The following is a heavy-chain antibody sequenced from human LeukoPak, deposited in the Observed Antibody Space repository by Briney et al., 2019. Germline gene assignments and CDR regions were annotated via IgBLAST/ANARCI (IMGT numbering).Heavy chain of an antibody. CDR2: IYRSGSA. CDR3: ARVDYILDY. Sequence: PSETLSLTCAVSRYSISSGYHWAWIRRPPGKGLEWIGSIYRSGSAYYNPSLKSRATISVDTSKNQFSLRVTSVTAADTAVYYCARVDYILDYWGQGTLVTVSS. CDR1: RYSISSGYH. D-gene: IGHD4-11*01. V-gene: IGHV4-38-2*01. J-gene: IGHJ4*02.